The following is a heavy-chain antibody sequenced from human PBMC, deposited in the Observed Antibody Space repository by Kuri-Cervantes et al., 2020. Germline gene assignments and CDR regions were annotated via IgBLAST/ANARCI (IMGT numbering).Heavy chain of an antibody. CDR1: GFTFSNYG. J-gene: IGHJ4*02. D-gene: IGHD1-14*01. CDR3: TTREAY. CDR2: ISGSSGST. Sequence: GESLKISCAASGFTFSNYGMSWVRQSPGKGLEWVSGISGSSGSTYYAGSVKGRFTISRDNSKNTLYLQMNSLKTEDTAVYYCTTREAYWGQGTLVTVSS. V-gene: IGHV3-23*01.